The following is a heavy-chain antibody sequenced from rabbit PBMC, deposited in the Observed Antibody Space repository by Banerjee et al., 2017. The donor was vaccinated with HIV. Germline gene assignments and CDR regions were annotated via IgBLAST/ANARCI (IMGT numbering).Heavy chain of an antibody. V-gene: IGHV1S29*01. CDR3: ARGGGYAGYGYALNL. Sequence: QEQLKESGGSLVQPGGSLKLSCKASGFDFSSYAITWVRQAPGKGLEYIGYITYRGSAYYASWVNGRFTISRENTQNTLYLQLNSLTAADTATYFCARGGGYAGYGYALNLWGPGTLVTVS. D-gene: IGHD6-1*01. J-gene: IGHJ4*01. CDR2: ITYRGSA. CDR1: GFDFSSYA.